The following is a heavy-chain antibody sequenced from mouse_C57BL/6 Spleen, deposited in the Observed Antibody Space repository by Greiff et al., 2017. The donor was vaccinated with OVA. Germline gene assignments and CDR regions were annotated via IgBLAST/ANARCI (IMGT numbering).Heavy chain of an antibody. CDR2: IYPGSGNT. D-gene: IGHD3-2*02. V-gene: IGHV1-76*01. Sequence: VQLQQSGAELVRPGASVKLSCKASGYTFTDYYINWVKQRPGQGLEWIARIYPGSGNTYYNEKFKGKATLTAEKSSSTAYMQLSSLTSEDSAVYFCAREGDSSGYEGYFDYWGQGTTLTVSS. CDR3: AREGDSSGYEGYFDY. CDR1: GYTFTDYY. J-gene: IGHJ2*01.